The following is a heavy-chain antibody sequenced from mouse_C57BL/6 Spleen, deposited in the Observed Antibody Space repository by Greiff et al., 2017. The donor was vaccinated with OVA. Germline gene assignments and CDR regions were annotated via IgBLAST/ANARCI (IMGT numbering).Heavy chain of an antibody. V-gene: IGHV1-15*01. CDR1: GYTFTDYE. CDR2: IDPETGGT. J-gene: IGHJ2*01. CDR3: TRWYSNYDD. Sequence: QVQLQQSGAELVRPGASVTLSCKASGYTFTDYEMPWVKQTPVHGLEWIGAIDPETGGTAYNQKFTGKAILTADKSSSTAYMELRSLTSEDTAVYYSTRWYSNYDDWGQGTTLTVSS. D-gene: IGHD2-5*01.